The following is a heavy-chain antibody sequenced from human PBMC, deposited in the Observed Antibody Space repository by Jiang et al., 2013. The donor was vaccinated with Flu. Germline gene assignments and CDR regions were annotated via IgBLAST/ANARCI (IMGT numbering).Heavy chain of an antibody. Sequence: GAEVKKPGASVKVSCKASGYTFTGYYMHWVRQAPGQGLEWMGWINPNSGGTNYAQKFQGRVTMTRDTSISTAYMELSRLRSDDTAVYYCARDNSSSWYRDAEYFQHWGQGTLVTVSS. V-gene: IGHV1-2*02. CDR1: GYTFTGYY. CDR3: ARDNSSSWYRDAEYFQH. CDR2: INPNSGGT. D-gene: IGHD6-13*01. J-gene: IGHJ1*01.